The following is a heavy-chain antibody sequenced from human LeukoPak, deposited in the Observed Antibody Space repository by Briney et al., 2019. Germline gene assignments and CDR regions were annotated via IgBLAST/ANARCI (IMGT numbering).Heavy chain of an antibody. CDR1: GGSITSASSY. V-gene: IGHV4-39*02. J-gene: IGHJ5*02. CDR2: VYYTGST. Sequence: PSETLSLTCTVSGGSITSASSYWGWIRQPPGKGLEWIGAVYYTGSTYYSSSLKSRVTTSLDTSKKNFSLRLTSVTAAGTAVYYCARRNVPGGGNWFDPWGQGTLVIVSS. D-gene: IGHD2-8*01. CDR3: ARRNVPGGGNWFDP.